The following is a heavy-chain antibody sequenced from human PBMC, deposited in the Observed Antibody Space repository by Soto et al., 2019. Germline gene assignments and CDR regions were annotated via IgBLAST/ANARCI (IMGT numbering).Heavy chain of an antibody. CDR1: GGTFSSYA. CDR3: AGHWPDYGASGC. D-gene: IGHD4-17*01. Sequence: QVQLVQSGAEVKKPGSSVKVSCKASGGTFSSYAISWVRQAPGQGREWMGGIIPIFGTANYAQKFQGRVTSTAHDSTSTHYMGLSSLRAEETGVYYRAGHWPDYGASGCWGQGTLVTVSP. J-gene: IGHJ4*02. CDR2: IIPIFGTA. V-gene: IGHV1-69*12.